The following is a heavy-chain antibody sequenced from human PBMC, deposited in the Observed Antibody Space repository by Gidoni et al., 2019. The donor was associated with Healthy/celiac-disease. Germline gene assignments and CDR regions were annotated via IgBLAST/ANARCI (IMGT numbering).Heavy chain of an antibody. J-gene: IGHJ4*02. CDR1: GFTFDDYD. Sequence: EVQLVESGGGLVQPGRSLRLSCAASGFTFDDYDMHWVRQAPGKGLGWVSGISWNSGSIGYADSVKGRFTISRDNAKNSLYLQMNSLRAEDTALYYCAKGSGGSCYHQVGDYWGQGTLVTVSS. D-gene: IGHD2-15*01. V-gene: IGHV3-9*01. CDR3: AKGSGGSCYHQVGDY. CDR2: ISWNSGSI.